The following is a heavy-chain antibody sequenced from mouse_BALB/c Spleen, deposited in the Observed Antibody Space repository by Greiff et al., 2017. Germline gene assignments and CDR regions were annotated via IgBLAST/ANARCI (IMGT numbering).Heavy chain of an antibody. J-gene: IGHJ4*01. CDR3: TRYYYGSSYAMDY. D-gene: IGHD1-1*01. Sequence: VQLQQPGAELVKPGASVKLSCKASGYTFTSYYMYWVKQRPGQGLEWIGGINPSNGGTNFNEKFKSKATLTVDKSSSTAYMQLSSLTSEDSAVYYCTRYYYGSSYAMDYWGQGTSVTVSS. CDR2: INPSNGGT. CDR1: GYTFTSYY. V-gene: IGHV1S81*02.